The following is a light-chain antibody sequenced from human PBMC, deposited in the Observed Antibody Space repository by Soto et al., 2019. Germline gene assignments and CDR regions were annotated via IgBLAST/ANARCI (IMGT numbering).Light chain of an antibody. Sequence: QSALTQPASVSGSPGQSVTISCTGTSIDVGGYNYVSWYQQHPGKAPKLMIYDVSNRPSGVSNRFSGSKSGNTASLTISGLQAEDEADYYRSSYTSSSTLVSGTGTKLTVL. V-gene: IGLV2-14*01. CDR3: SSYTSSSTLV. CDR1: SIDVGGYNY. J-gene: IGLJ1*01. CDR2: DVS.